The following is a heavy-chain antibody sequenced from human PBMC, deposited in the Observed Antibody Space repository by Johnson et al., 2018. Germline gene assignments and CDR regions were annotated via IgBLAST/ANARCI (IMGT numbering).Heavy chain of an antibody. CDR2: INPSGGRP. CDR1: GYTFTSYY. Sequence: QVQLVQSGAEVKKXGASVKVSCKASGYTFTSYYMHWVRQAPGQGLEWMGIINPSGGRPSYAQKFQGRVTMTRDTSTSTVYMELGSLRSEDTAVYYRARDKNTVTTYYYYYYGMDVWGQGTTVTVSS. CDR3: ARDKNTVTTYYYYYYGMDV. D-gene: IGHD4-17*01. V-gene: IGHV1-46*01. J-gene: IGHJ6*02.